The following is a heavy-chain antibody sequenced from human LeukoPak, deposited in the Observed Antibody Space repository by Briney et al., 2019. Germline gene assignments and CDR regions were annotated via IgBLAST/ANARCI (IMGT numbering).Heavy chain of an antibody. J-gene: IGHJ5*02. CDR2: TYYRSKWYN. CDR3: AREYGANLWLAAVMYNWFDP. V-gene: IGHV6-1*01. Sequence: SQTLSLTCAISGDSVSSNSAAWNWIRQSPSRGLEWLGRTYYRSKWYNDYAVSVKSRITINPDTSKNQFSLQLNSVTPEDTAVYYCAREYGANLWLAAVMYNWFDPWGQGTLVTVSS. CDR1: GDSVSSNSAA. D-gene: IGHD6-13*01.